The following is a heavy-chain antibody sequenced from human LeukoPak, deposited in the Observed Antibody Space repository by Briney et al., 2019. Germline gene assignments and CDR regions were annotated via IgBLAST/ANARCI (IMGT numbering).Heavy chain of an antibody. Sequence: ASVKVSCKASGGTFSSYPVSWVRRAPGQGLEWMGGIIPVFGTANYAEKFQGRVTITTDESTSTAYMELSSLRSEDTAVYYCARNSPGPERFYYMDVWGKGTTVTVSS. J-gene: IGHJ6*03. D-gene: IGHD1-1*01. CDR3: ARNSPGPERFYYMDV. CDR1: GGTFSSYP. V-gene: IGHV1-69*05. CDR2: IIPVFGTA.